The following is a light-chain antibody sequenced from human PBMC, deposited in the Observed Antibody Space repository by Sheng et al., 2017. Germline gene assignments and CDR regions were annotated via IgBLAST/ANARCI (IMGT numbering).Light chain of an antibody. CDR3: QQYYSTSLT. J-gene: IGKJ4*01. Sequence: ILMTQSPAILSVSPGERATLSCRASQSVTNNLAWYQQKPGQPPTLLIYGASTRATGIPARFSGSGSGTEFTLTISSLQPEDFATYYCQQYYSTSLTFGGGTKVEIK. CDR2: GAS. CDR1: QSVTNN. V-gene: IGKV3-15*01.